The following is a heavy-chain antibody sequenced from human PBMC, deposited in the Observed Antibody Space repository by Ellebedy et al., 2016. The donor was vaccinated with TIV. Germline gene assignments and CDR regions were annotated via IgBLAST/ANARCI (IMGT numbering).Heavy chain of an antibody. CDR2: INHSGST. CDR1: GGSFSGYY. J-gene: IGHJ4*02. V-gene: IGHV4-34*01. Sequence: SETLSLXXAVYGGSFSGYYWSWIRQPPGKGLEWIGEINHSGSTNYNPSLKSRVTISVDTSKNQFSLKLSSVTAADTAVYYCARGLGPYYFDYWGQGTLVTVSS. CDR3: ARGLGPYYFDY.